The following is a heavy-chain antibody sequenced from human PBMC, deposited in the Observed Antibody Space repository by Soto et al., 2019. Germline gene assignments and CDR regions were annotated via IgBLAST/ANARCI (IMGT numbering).Heavy chain of an antibody. CDR3: AREARDRSGYYNIDH. CDR1: GFTFSSYA. J-gene: IGHJ4*02. V-gene: IGHV3-23*01. D-gene: IGHD3-3*01. CDR2: ISGSGGST. Sequence: EVQLLESGGGLVQPGGSLRLSCAASGFTFSSYAMSWVRQAPGKGLEWVSAISGSGGSTYYADSVKGRFTISRDNSQSTVHLQMNSLRVDDTAVYYCAREARDRSGYYNIDHWGQGTLVTVSS.